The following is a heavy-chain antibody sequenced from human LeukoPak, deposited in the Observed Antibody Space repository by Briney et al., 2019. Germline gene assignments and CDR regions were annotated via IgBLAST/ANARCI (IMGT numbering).Heavy chain of an antibody. D-gene: IGHD4-11*01. J-gene: IGHJ6*03. V-gene: IGHV1-24*01. CDR1: GYTLTELS. CDR3: ATTPRTTDYYYYYYMDV. Sequence: GASVKVSCKVSGYTLTELSMHWVRQAPGKGLEWMGGFDPEDGETIYAQKFQGRVTMTEDTSTDTAYMELSSLRSEDTAVYYCATTPRTTDYYYYYYMDVWGKGTTVTVSS. CDR2: FDPEDGET.